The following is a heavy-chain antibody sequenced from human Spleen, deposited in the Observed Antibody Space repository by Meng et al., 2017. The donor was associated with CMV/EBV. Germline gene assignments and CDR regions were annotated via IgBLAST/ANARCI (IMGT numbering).Heavy chain of an antibody. CDR2: IIPIFGTA. CDR3: ARGDPRYCSSTSCYTEGGRYYYYGMDV. CDR1: GGTFSSYA. J-gene: IGHJ6*02. Sequence: SVKVSCKASGGTFSSYAISWVRQAPGQGLEWMGGIIPIFGTANYAQKFQGRVTITTDESTSTAYMELSSLRSEDTAVYYCARGDPRYCSSTSCYTEGGRYYYYGMDVWGQGTTVTVSS. D-gene: IGHD2-2*02. V-gene: IGHV1-69*05.